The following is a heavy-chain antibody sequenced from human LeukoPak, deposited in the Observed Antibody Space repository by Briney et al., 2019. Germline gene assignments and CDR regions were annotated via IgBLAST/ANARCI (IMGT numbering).Heavy chain of an antibody. J-gene: IGHJ4*02. Sequence: GGSLRLSCAASGFTVSSDYMSWVRQAPGKGLQWVSVLYNGGNTYYADSVKGRFTVSRDNSKNTLYLQMNSLRAEDTAVYYCARYDGGSGPFDYWGQGTLVTVSS. D-gene: IGHD3-10*01. CDR1: GFTVSSDY. V-gene: IGHV3-53*01. CDR3: ARYDGGSGPFDY. CDR2: LYNGGNT.